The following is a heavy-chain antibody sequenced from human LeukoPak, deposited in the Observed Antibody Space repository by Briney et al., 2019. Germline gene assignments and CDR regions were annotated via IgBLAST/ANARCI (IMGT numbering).Heavy chain of an antibody. CDR2: ISSTSSYI. J-gene: IGHJ4*02. CDR3: ARHSGWGGDYTPLGPDY. Sequence: GGSLRLSCAASGFTFSSYSMNWVRQAPGKGLEWVSSISSTSSYIYYADSVKGRFTISRDNANNSLYLRMNSLRAEDTAVYYCARHSGWGGDYTPLGPDYWGQGTLVTVSS. V-gene: IGHV3-21*01. D-gene: IGHD3-3*01. CDR1: GFTFSSYS.